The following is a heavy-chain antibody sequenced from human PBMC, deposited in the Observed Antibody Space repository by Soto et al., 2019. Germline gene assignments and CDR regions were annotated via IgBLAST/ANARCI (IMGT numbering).Heavy chain of an antibody. Sequence: ESGGGVVQPGRSLRLSCAASGFTLSRYGMHWVRQAPGKGLEWVAVISFEGNTQYYADSVKGRFTISRDNSKDTLSLQIHSLRPEDTAVYYCARGAEHQLLSRDYFYGMDVWGQGTTGSVSS. CDR3: ARGAEHQLLSRDYFYGMDV. V-gene: IGHV3-30*05. J-gene: IGHJ6*02. CDR2: ISFEGNTQ. D-gene: IGHD1-1*01. CDR1: GFTLSRYG.